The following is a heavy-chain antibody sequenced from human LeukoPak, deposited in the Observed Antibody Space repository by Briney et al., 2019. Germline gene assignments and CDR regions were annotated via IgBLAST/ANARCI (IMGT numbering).Heavy chain of an antibody. V-gene: IGHV3-23*01. J-gene: IGHJ5*02. CDR1: GFTFSSYA. Sequence: GGSLRLSCAASGFTFSSYAMSWVRQAPGKGLEWVSAISGSGGSTYYADSVKGRFTISRDNSKNTLYLQMSSLRAEDTAVYYCVKESLSGSYNWFDPWGQGTLVTVSS. CDR3: VKESLSGSYNWFDP. CDR2: ISGSGGST. D-gene: IGHD1-26*01.